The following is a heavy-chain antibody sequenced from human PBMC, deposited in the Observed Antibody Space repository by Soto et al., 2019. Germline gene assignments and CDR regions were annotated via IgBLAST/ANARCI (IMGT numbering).Heavy chain of an antibody. J-gene: IGHJ4*01. CDR2: ISGSGGST. V-gene: IGHV3-23*01. CDR3: PKGAPGGAGSGGSDVY. D-gene: IGHD6-19*01. CDR1: RFTFTNYA. Sequence: EVQLLESGGGLVQPGGSLRLSCAASRFTFTNYAMSWVRQAPGKGLEWVSAISGSGGSTNYADSVKGRFTISRDNSKNTLYLQMNGLRVEETPLISGPKGAPGGAGSGGSDVYWGHGTLVTVSS.